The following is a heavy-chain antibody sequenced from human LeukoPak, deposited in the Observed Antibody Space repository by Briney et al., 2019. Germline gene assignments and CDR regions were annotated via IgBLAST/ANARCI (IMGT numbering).Heavy chain of an antibody. CDR3: ASANPILLNYYYYYYMDV. Sequence: GGSLRLSCAASGFTFSSYAMSWVRQAPGKGLEWVSAISGRGGSTYYADSVKGRFTISRDNSKNTLYLQMNSLRAEDTAVYYCASANPILLNYYYYYYMDVWGKGTMVTVSS. V-gene: IGHV3-23*01. D-gene: IGHD2-8*01. CDR1: GFTFSSYA. CDR2: ISGRGGST. J-gene: IGHJ6*03.